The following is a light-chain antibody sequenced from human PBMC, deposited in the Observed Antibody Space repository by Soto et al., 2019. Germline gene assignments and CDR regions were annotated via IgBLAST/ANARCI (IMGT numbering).Light chain of an antibody. Sequence: ETVMTQTPATLSVSPGGRDTLSCRASQSISDTLAWYQQKPGQAPRLLIHGASTRATGFPARFSGSGSGTVFTLTISSLPSEDVAIYYCQQYNNCPWTFGQGTKVEIK. CDR2: GAS. J-gene: IGKJ1*01. V-gene: IGKV3-15*01. CDR1: QSISDT. CDR3: QQYNNCPWT.